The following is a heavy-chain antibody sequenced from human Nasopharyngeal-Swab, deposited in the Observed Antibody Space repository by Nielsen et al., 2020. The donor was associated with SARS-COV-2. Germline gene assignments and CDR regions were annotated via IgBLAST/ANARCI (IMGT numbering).Heavy chain of an antibody. Sequence: GESLKISCAASGYTFSDKAMTWVRQAPGKGLEWVSTISGSGATTYYADSVKGRFSISRDNSKDTLYLHMNSLRAEDTAVYYCAKLAVTVYWYFDVWGPGTLLTVSS. CDR3: AKLAVTVYWYFDV. CDR2: ISGSGATT. V-gene: IGHV3-23*01. J-gene: IGHJ2*01. CDR1: GYTFSDKA.